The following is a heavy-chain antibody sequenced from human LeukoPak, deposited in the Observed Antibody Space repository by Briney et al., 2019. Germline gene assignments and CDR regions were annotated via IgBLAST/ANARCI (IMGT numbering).Heavy chain of an antibody. J-gene: IGHJ3*02. CDR3: ATDMYYDILTGYYYAFDI. V-gene: IGHV4-39*07. CDR1: GGSISSSSYY. D-gene: IGHD3-9*01. CDR2: IYYSGST. Sequence: NPSETLSLTCTVSGGSISSSSYYWGWIRQPPGKGLEWIGSIYYSGSTYYNPSLKSRVTISVDTSKNQFSLKLSSVTAADTAVYYCATDMYYDILTGYYYAFDIWGQGTMVTVSS.